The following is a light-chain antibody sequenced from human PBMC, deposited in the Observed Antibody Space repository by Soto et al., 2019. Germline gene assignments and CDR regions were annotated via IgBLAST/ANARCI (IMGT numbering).Light chain of an antibody. CDR2: WAS. V-gene: IGKV4-1*01. J-gene: IGKJ4*01. CDR1: QSVLSTSNNKNY. Sequence: DIVMTQSPDSLAVSLGERATINCKSSQSVLSTSNNKNYLSWHQQKPGQPPRLLIYWASTRESGVPDRFSGSGSGTDFTLIISSLQAEDVAIYYCQQHFTAPLTFGGGTKVEIK. CDR3: QQHFTAPLT.